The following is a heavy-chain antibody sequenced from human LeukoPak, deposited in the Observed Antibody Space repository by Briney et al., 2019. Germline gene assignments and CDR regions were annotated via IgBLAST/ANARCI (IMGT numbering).Heavy chain of an antibody. CDR3: ARDGTNRWFDP. V-gene: IGHV4-4*07. J-gene: IGHJ5*02. CDR1: GGSISSYY. D-gene: IGHD1-26*01. CDR2: FHTSGGT. Sequence: SETLSLTCTVSGGSISSYYWSWIRQPAGKGLEWIGRFHTSGGTKYSPSLESRLTVSVDTSKNQFSLKLGSVTAADTAVYYCARDGTNRWFDPWGQGILVTVSS.